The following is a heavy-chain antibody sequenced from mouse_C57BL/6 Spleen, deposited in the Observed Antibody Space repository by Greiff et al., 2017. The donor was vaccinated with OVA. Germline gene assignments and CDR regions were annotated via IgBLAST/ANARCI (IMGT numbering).Heavy chain of an antibody. V-gene: IGHV1-81*01. D-gene: IGHD1-1*01. CDR1: GYTFTSYG. Sequence: VQLVESGAELARPGASVKLSCKASGYTFTSYGISWVKQRTGQGLEWIGEIYPRSGNTYYNEKFKGKATLTADKSSSTAYMELRSLTSEDSAVYFCAREFTTVVARGAYWGQGTLVTVSA. CDR2: IYPRSGNT. CDR3: AREFTTVVARGAY. J-gene: IGHJ3*01.